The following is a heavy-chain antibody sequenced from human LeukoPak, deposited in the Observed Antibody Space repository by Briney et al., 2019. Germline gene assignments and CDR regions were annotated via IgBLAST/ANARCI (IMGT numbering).Heavy chain of an antibody. Sequence: ASVTVSFTASGYTFTGYYMHWVRQAPGQGLEWMGWINPNSGGTNYVQKFQGRVTMTRDTSISTAYMELSRLRSDDTAVYYCASRDGSAGTFDYWGQGTLVTVSS. J-gene: IGHJ4*02. V-gene: IGHV1-2*02. CDR1: GYTFTGYY. CDR3: ASRDGSAGTFDY. CDR2: INPNSGGT. D-gene: IGHD1-1*01.